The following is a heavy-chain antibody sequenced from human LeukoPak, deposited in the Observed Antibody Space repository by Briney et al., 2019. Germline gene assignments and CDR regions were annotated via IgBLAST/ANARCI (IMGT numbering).Heavy chain of an antibody. J-gene: IGHJ6*03. CDR1: GYTLTELS. CDR2: FDPEDGET. Sequence: ASVKVSCKVSGYTLTELSMHWVRQAPGKGLEWMGGFDPEDGETIYAQKFQGRVTMTEDTSTDTAYMELSSLRSEDTAVYYCARDKGTRNPYYYYYMDVWGKGTTVTVSS. CDR3: ARDKGTRNPYYYYYMDV. V-gene: IGHV1-24*01.